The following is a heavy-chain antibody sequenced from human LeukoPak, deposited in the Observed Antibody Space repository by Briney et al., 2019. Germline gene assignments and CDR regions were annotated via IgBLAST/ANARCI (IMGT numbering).Heavy chain of an antibody. J-gene: IGHJ4*02. CDR2: ISCNSGSI. CDR1: GFTFDDYA. V-gene: IGHV3-9*03. Sequence: GGSLRLSCAASGFTFDDYAMHWVRQAPGKGLEWVSGISCNSGSIGYADSVRGRFTISRDNAKNSLYLQMNSLRAEDMALYYCAKDIYHYYDSSGYYDYWGQGTLVTVSS. D-gene: IGHD3-22*01. CDR3: AKDIYHYYDSSGYYDY.